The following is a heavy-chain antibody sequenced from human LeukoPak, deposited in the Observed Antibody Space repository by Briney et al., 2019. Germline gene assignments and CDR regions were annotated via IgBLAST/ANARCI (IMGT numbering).Heavy chain of an antibody. CDR3: ARDSNLEYSSSRGLGP. D-gene: IGHD6-6*01. Sequence: PSETLSLTCTVSGGSISSYYWSWIRQPAGKGLEWIGRIYASGSTYYNPSLKSRVTMSVDTSKNQFSLRLTTVTAADTAVYYCARDSNLEYSSSRGLGPWGQGTLVTVSS. CDR2: IYASGST. J-gene: IGHJ4*02. V-gene: IGHV4-4*07. CDR1: GGSISSYY.